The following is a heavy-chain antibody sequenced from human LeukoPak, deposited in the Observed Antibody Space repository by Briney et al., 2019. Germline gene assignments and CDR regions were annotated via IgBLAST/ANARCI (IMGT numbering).Heavy chain of an antibody. CDR2: ITYSGDT. V-gene: IGHV4-4*07. J-gene: IGHJ4*02. CDR3: ARARSEGVPAGILHDS. Sequence: SETLSLTCTVSGGSLSDYFWTWMRQPPGKGLEWIGRITYSGDTNYNPSLKSRLSMSIDTSRRHFSLRLSSVSTADTAVYYCARARSEGVPAGILHDSWGQGTLVIVSS. CDR1: GGSLSDYF. D-gene: IGHD2-2*01.